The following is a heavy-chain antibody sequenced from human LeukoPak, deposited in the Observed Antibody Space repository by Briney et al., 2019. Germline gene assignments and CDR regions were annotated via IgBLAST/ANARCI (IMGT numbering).Heavy chain of an antibody. Sequence: PSETLSLTCVVSGASISSDKWWTWVRQTPGKGLEWIGEIHPSGRTNYKPSLKSRVSMSVDRSKNQFSLKMTSVTAADTAFYYCARGGDRKFDYWGQGALVTVSS. CDR1: GASISSDKW. CDR3: ARGGDRKFDY. CDR2: IHPSGRT. D-gene: IGHD1-14*01. J-gene: IGHJ4*02. V-gene: IGHV4-4*02.